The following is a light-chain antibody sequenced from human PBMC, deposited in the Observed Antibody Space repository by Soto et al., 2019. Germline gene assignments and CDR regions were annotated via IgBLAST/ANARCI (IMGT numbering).Light chain of an antibody. V-gene: IGLV2-23*01. CDR2: EGS. CDR3: CSFARSSTVAV. CDR1: SSDVGSYNL. Sequence: QSALTQPASVSGSPGQSITISCTGTSSDVGSYNLVSWYQQHPGKAPKLMIYEGSKRPSGVSNRFSGSKSGNTASLTISGLQAEDEADYYCCSFARSSTVAVFGGGTQLTVL. J-gene: IGLJ7*01.